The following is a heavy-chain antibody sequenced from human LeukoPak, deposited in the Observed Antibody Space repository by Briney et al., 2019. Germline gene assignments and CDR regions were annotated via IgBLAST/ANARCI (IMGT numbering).Heavy chain of an antibody. CDR2: IYYSGST. Sequence: SETLSLTCTVSGGSISSYYWSWIRQPPGKGLEWIGYIYYSGSTNYNPSLKSRVTISVDTSENQFSLKLSSVTAADTAVYYCARIGSAAFTDYWGQGTLVTVSS. CDR1: GGSISSYY. J-gene: IGHJ4*02. CDR3: ARIGSAAFTDY. V-gene: IGHV4-59*01. D-gene: IGHD3-3*02.